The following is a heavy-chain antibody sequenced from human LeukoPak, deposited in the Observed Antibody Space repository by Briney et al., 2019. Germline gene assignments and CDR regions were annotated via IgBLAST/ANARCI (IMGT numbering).Heavy chain of an antibody. CDR1: GFTFSSYA. Sequence: GGSLRLSCAASGFTFSSYAMSWVRQAPGKGLEWVSAISGSGGSTYYADSVKGRFTISRDNSKNPLYLQMNSLRAEDTAVYYCAKGPTPSTKYNWFDPWGQGTLVTVSS. J-gene: IGHJ5*02. D-gene: IGHD4-17*01. CDR3: AKGPTPSTKYNWFDP. CDR2: ISGSGGST. V-gene: IGHV3-23*01.